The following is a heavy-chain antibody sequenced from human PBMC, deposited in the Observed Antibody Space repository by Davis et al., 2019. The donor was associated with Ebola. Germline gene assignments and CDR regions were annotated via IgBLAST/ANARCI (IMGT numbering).Heavy chain of an antibody. J-gene: IGHJ6*02. CDR2: IYYSGST. CDR3: AMAPYYYYGMDV. V-gene: IGHV4-61*01. D-gene: IGHD5-24*01. CDR1: GGSVSSGSYY. Sequence: LRLSCTVSGGSVSSGSYYWSWIRQPPGKGLEWIGYIYYSGSTNYNPSLKSRVTMSVDTSKNQFSLKLSSVTAADTAIYYCAMAPYYYYGMDVWGQGTTVTVSS.